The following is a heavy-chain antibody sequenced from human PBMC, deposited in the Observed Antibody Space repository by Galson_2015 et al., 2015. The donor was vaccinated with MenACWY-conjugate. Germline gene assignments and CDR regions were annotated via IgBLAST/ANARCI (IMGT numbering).Heavy chain of an antibody. CDR1: GYSLSELS. V-gene: IGHV3-21*01. J-gene: IGHJ4*02. Sequence: SCKVSGYSLSELSMYWVRQAPGKGLEWVSFISSSSSYIYYADSVKGRFTVSRDNAKNSLYLQMTSLRAEDTAVYYCARDPGTIIKYHFDHWGQGTLVTVSS. D-gene: IGHD2-2*01. CDR2: ISSSSSYI. CDR3: ARDPGTIIKYHFDH.